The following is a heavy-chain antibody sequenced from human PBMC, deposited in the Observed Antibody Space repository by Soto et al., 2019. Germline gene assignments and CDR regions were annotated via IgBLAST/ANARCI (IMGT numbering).Heavy chain of an antibody. Sequence: GGSLRLSCAASGFTVSSNYMSWVRQAPGKGLEWVSVIYSGGSTNYADSVKGRFTISRHNSKNTLYLQMNSLTAEDTAVYYCARDQEDAFDFWGQGTMVTVSS. CDR1: GFTVSSNY. J-gene: IGHJ3*01. CDR3: ARDQEDAFDF. V-gene: IGHV3-53*01. CDR2: IYSGGST.